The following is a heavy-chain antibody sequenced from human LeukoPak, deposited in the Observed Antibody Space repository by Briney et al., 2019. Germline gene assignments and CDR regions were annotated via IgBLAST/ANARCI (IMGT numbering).Heavy chain of an antibody. CDR1: GFTFSAYA. J-gene: IGHJ3*02. D-gene: IGHD1-26*01. CDR3: ARGPGPIAGAKNPFDI. Sequence: PGRSLRLSCAASGFTFSAYAMHWVRQAPGKGLEWVAVISYDGSNKYYADSVKGRFTISGDKSKDTLYLQMNSLRPEDKAVYYCARGPGPIAGAKNPFDIWGQGTMVTVSS. CDR2: ISYDGSNK. V-gene: IGHV3-30*01.